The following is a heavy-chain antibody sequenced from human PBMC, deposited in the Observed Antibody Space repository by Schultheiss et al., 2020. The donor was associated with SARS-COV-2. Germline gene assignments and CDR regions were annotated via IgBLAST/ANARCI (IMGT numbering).Heavy chain of an antibody. CDR1: GYTFTSYA. V-gene: IGHV1-69*06. CDR3: ARGGVGATGWFDP. D-gene: IGHD1-26*01. J-gene: IGHJ5*02. CDR2: IIPIFGTA. Sequence: GGSLRLSCKASGYTFTSYAISWVRQAPGQGLEWMGGIIPIFGTANYAQKFQGRVTITADKSTGTAYMELSSLRSGETAVYYCARGGVGATGWFDPWGQGTLVTVSS.